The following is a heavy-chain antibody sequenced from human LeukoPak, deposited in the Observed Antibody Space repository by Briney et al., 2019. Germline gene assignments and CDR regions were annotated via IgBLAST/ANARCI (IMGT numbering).Heavy chain of an antibody. V-gene: IGHV4-4*09. Sequence: SETLSLTCTVSGGSISSYYWSWIRQPPGKGLEWIGYIYTSGSTNYNPSLKSRVTISVDTSKNQFSLKLSSVTAAGTAVYYCARLVHGDFDYWGQGTLVTVSS. J-gene: IGHJ4*02. CDR2: IYTSGST. CDR1: GGSISSYY. CDR3: ARLVHGDFDY. D-gene: IGHD4-17*01.